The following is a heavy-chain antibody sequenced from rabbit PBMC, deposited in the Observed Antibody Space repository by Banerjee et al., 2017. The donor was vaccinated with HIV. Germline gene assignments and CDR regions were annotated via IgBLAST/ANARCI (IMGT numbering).Heavy chain of an antibody. J-gene: IGHJ4*01. CDR2: INISSGNT. D-gene: IGHD1-1*01. V-gene: IGHV1S45*01. Sequence: QEQLEESGGDLVKPEGSLTLTCTASGFSFSNKYVMCWVRQAPGKGLEWIACINISSGNTVYASWAKGRFTISKTSSTTVTLQMTSLTAADTATYFCARNMASSNGDYMAYFNLWGPGTLVTVS. CDR3: ARNMASSNGDYMAYFNL. CDR1: GFSFSNKYV.